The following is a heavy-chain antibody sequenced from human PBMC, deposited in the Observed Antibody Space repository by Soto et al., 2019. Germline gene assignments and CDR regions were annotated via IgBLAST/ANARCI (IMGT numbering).Heavy chain of an antibody. Sequence: GGSLRLSCAASGFTFSSYAMHWVRQAPGKGLEWVSVIYSGGSTYYADSVKGRFTITRDMSTSTAYMELSSLRSEDTAVYYCAAQSQSTGVLYYYYGMDVWGQGTTVTVSS. J-gene: IGHJ6*02. V-gene: IGHV3-53*01. D-gene: IGHD3-10*01. CDR2: IYSGGST. CDR1: GFTFSSYA. CDR3: AAQSQSTGVLYYYYGMDV.